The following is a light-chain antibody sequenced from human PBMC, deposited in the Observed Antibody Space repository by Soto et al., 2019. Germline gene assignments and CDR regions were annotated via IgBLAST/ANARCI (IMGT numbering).Light chain of an antibody. CDR1: KLGDKY. CDR2: QDF. Sequence: SYELTQPPSVSVSPGQTANITCSGDKLGDKYASWYHQKPGQSPVLVIYQDFRRPSGIPERFSGSNSGDTATLTISGTQAMADAEYYCLVWASSSVVFGGGTNLTVL. V-gene: IGLV3-1*01. CDR3: LVWASSSVV. J-gene: IGLJ2*01.